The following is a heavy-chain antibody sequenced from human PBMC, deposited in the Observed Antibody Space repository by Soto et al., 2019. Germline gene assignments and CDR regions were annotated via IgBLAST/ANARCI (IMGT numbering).Heavy chain of an antibody. J-gene: IGHJ4*02. CDR2: IKSKTDGGTT. V-gene: IGHV3-15*01. CDR1: GFTFSNAW. CDR3: TTGRYCSSTSCPRVPAY. D-gene: IGHD2-2*01. Sequence: GGSLRLSCAASGFTFSNAWMSWVRQAPGKGLEWVGRIKSKTDGGTTDYAAPVKGRFTISRDDSKNTLYLQMNSLKTEDTAVYYCTTGRYCSSTSCPRVPAYWGQGTLVTVSS.